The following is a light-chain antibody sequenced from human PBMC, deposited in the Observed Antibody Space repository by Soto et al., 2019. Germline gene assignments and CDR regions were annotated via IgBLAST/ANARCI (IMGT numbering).Light chain of an antibody. CDR2: ASY. CDR1: QSMSTY. Sequence: EIMLTQSPSSLSASVGDTVTITCRASQSMSTYLNWYQQKPGTAPKLLIYASYTLQSGVPSRFSGRGSGTDFTFTIISLQPEDITPYYCQLYAYLPITFAQGGLLEI. CDR3: QLYAYLPIT. V-gene: IGKV1-39*01. J-gene: IGKJ5*01.